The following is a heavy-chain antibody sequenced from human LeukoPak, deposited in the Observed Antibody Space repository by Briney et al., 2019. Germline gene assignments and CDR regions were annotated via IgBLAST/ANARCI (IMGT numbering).Heavy chain of an antibody. V-gene: IGHV1-2*02. J-gene: IGHJ3*02. Sequence: ASVKVSCKACGYTFTGYYIHWVRQAPGQGLEWMGWINPNSGGTNYAEKFQGRVTMTRDTSITTAYMELSRLRSDDTAVYYCALGYCSSTSCSMDDAFDIWGQGTMVTVSS. CDR2: INPNSGGT. D-gene: IGHD2-2*01. CDR3: ALGYCSSTSCSMDDAFDI. CDR1: GYTFTGYY.